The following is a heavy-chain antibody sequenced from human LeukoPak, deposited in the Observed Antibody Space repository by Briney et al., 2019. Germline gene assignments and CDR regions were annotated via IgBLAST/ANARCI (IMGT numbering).Heavy chain of an antibody. CDR1: GYTFTSYA. Sequence: ASVKVSCKASGYTFTSYAMNWVRQAPGQGLEWMGWISTNTGNPTYAQGFTGRFVFSLDTSVSTAYLQISSLKAEDTAVYYCARFLGSGSYYNSGYYYYMDVWGKGTTVTVSS. CDR2: ISTNTGNP. D-gene: IGHD3-10*01. CDR3: ARFLGSGSYYNSGYYYYMDV. J-gene: IGHJ6*03. V-gene: IGHV7-4-1*02.